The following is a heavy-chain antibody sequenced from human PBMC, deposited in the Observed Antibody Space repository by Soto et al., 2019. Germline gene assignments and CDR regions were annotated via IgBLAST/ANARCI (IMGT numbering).Heavy chain of an antibody. Sequence: GGSRRLSCAACVFTFSNGLISWGRQAREKVQEWAGRTTSKTDGWTTDYAAAGIGIFTTSCDDSKNTMNLQMNSLRTEDTAVYYCTRDYDIVTGYPYGMDVWGQGTTVTVSS. J-gene: IGHJ6*02. V-gene: IGHV3-15*01. CDR3: TRDYDIVTGYPYGMDV. CDR1: VFTFSNGL. CDR2: TTSKTDGWTT. D-gene: IGHD3-9*01.